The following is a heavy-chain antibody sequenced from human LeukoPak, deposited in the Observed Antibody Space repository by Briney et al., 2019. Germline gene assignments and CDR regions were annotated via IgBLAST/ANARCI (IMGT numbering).Heavy chain of an antibody. D-gene: IGHD6-19*01. Sequence: GGSLRLSCAASGFTFSSYGMHWVRQAPGKGLEWVAFIRYDGSNKYYADSVKGRFTISRDNSKNTLYLQMNSLRAEDTAVYYCAKASGGWYFVGYMDVWGKGTTVTVSS. V-gene: IGHV3-30*02. CDR3: AKASGGWYFVGYMDV. J-gene: IGHJ6*03. CDR1: GFTFSSYG. CDR2: IRYDGSNK.